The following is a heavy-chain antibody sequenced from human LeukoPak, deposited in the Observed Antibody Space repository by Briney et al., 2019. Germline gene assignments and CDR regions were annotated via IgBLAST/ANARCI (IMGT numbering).Heavy chain of an antibody. D-gene: IGHD6-6*01. CDR2: ISASGSGT. Sequence: PGGSLRLSCAASGFTFSSYEMNWVRQAPGKGLEWVSSISASGSGTYYADSVKGRFTISRDNSKNTLYLQMNSLTAEDTALYYCAKDVVHSYWGQGTLVTVSS. CDR3: AKDVVHSY. CDR1: GFTFSSYE. V-gene: IGHV3-23*01. J-gene: IGHJ4*02.